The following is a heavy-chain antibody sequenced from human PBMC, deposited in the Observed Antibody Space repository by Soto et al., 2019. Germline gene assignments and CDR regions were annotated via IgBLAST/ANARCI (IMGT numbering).Heavy chain of an antibody. D-gene: IGHD2-15*01. CDR1: GFTFSSYG. Sequence: PGGSLRLSCAASGFTFSSYGMHWVRQAPGKGLEWVALISYDGNNKYYVDSVKGRFTISRDNSKNTLYLQMDSLRAEDTAVYYCANGGKYGQVTPFAYWGQGTLVTVPS. J-gene: IGHJ4*02. CDR3: ANGGKYGQVTPFAY. CDR2: ISYDGNNK. V-gene: IGHV3-30*18.